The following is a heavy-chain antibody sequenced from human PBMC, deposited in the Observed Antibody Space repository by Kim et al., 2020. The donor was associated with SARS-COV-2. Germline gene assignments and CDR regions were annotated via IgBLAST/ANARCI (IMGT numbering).Heavy chain of an antibody. D-gene: IGHD3-10*01. J-gene: IGHJ5*02. Sequence: SETLSLTCTVSGGSISSGDYYWSWIRQPPGKGLEWIGYIYYSGSTYYNPSLKSRVTISVDTSKNQFSLKLSSVTAADTAVYYCARVSMVQGVINTGDPWGQGTLVTVSS. CDR1: GGSISSGDYY. CDR3: ARVSMVQGVINTGDP. V-gene: IGHV4-30-4*01. CDR2: IYYSGST.